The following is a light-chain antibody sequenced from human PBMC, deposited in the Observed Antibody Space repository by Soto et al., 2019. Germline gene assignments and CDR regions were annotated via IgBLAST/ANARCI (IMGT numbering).Light chain of an antibody. CDR2: GAS. CDR1: QSVSSSY. CDR3: QQYGRSPST. V-gene: IGKV3-20*01. Sequence: ENVLTQSPGTLSLSPGERATLSCRASQSVSSSYLAWYQQKPGQAPRLLIYGASSRATGIPDRFSGSGSGTDFTLTISRLEPEEFAVYYCQQYGRSPSTFGGGTKVEIK. J-gene: IGKJ4*01.